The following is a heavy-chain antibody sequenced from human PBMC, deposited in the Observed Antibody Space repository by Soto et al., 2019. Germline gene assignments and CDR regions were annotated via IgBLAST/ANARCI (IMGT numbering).Heavy chain of an antibody. Sequence: QVQLVQSGAEVKKPGASVKVSCKASGYTCTSFGISWVRQAPGQGLEWMGWISAYNGNTNYAENLQGRVTLTTDPTTSTGCLELRSLRSDDTAVYYCARDHRGGTDAFDIWGQGTMVTVSS. J-gene: IGHJ3*02. CDR3: ARDHRGGTDAFDI. CDR2: ISAYNGNT. CDR1: GYTCTSFG. D-gene: IGHD2-15*01. V-gene: IGHV1-18*01.